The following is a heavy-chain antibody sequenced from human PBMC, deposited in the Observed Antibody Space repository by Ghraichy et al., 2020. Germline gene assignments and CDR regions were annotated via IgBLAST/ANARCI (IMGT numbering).Heavy chain of an antibody. D-gene: IGHD5-18*01. CDR2: FYYSGDT. CDR1: GGSISSSSYY. Sequence: SETLSLTCTVSGGSISSSSYYWGWVRQPPGKGLEWIGSFYYSGDTYYNPSLKSRLTVSVDTSKNQLSLKLTSVTAADAAVYYCARHGAYRFDYWGQGTL. J-gene: IGHJ4*02. CDR3: ARHGAYRFDY. V-gene: IGHV4-39*01.